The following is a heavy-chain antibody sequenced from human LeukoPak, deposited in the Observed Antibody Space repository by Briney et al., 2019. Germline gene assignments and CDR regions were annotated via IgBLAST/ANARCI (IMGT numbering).Heavy chain of an antibody. V-gene: IGHV4-34*01. CDR3: ARVRYRGGDY. CDR2: INHSGST. Sequence: SETLSLKCAVYGGSFSGYYWSWIRQPPGKGLEWIGEINHSGSTNYNPSLKRRVTISVDTSKNQFSLKLSSVTAADTAVYYCARVRYRGGDYWGQGTLVTVSS. D-gene: IGHD1-14*01. J-gene: IGHJ4*02. CDR1: GGSFSGYY.